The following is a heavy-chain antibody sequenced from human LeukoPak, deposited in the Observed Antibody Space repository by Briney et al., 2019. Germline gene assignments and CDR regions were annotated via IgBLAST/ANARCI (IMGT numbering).Heavy chain of an antibody. CDR1: GFTFSSYA. CDR3: AKAPGRFYPTEYFDY. CDR2: IRYEGSNK. J-gene: IGHJ4*02. V-gene: IGHV3-30*02. D-gene: IGHD3-3*01. Sequence: GGSLRLSCAASGFTFSSYAMHWVRQAPGKGLEWGAFIRYEGSNKYYADSVRGRFTISRDSSKNTLYLQVNSLRPDDTAVYYCAKAPGRFYPTEYFDYWGQGTLVTVSS.